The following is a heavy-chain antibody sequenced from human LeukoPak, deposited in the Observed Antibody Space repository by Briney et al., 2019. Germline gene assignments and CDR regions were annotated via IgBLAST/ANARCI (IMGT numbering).Heavy chain of an antibody. J-gene: IGHJ4*02. D-gene: IGHD6-19*01. V-gene: IGHV3-23*01. CDR2: ISGTGDSR. Sequence: PGGSLRLSCAASGFTFNNYAMSWVRQAPGKGLEWVSSISGTGDSRNYADSVKGRFTISRDNSRSTLYLQMNSLRAEDTAEYYCAKSPVVAGTIYFYNWGQGTLVTVSS. CDR3: AKSPVVAGTIYFYN. CDR1: GFTFNNYA.